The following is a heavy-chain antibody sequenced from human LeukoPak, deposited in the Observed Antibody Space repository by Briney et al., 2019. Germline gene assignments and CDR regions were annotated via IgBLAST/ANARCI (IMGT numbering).Heavy chain of an antibody. Sequence: GASVKVSCKASGYTFTGYYIHWVRQAPGQGLEWMGWINPNSGGTNYAQKFQGRVTMTRDTSISTAYMELSRLRSDDTAVYYCARDRRITIFGVVRDYYYYYMDVWGKGTTVTVSS. V-gene: IGHV1-2*02. CDR1: GYTFTGYY. CDR2: INPNSGGT. CDR3: ARDRRITIFGVVRDYYYYYMDV. J-gene: IGHJ6*03. D-gene: IGHD3-3*01.